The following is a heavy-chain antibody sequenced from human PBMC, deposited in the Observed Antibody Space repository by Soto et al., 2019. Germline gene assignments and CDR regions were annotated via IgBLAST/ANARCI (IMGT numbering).Heavy chain of an antibody. CDR1: GFTFSTFA. D-gene: IGHD1-20*01. J-gene: IGHJ5*02. CDR2: ISGTDDST. Sequence: SLRLSCAASGFTFSTFAMSWVRQPPGKGLEWVSTISGTDDSTYYADSVKGRFTISRDNSKNTLFLQMNGLRAEDTAVYYCAKDTIIGTTGWFDPWGQGTLVTVSS. CDR3: AKDTIIGTTGWFDP. V-gene: IGHV3-23*01.